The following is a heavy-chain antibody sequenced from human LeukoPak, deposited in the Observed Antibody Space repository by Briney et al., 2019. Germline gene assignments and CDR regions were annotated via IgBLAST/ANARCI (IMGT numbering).Heavy chain of an antibody. Sequence: PGGSLRLSCAASGFSVSSNYVSWVRQAPGKGLEWVAGINWNSVSAVYADSLKGRLTISRDNAKNSLFLQMNSLKTEDTAFYYCAKGARSSSGYTTDWGQGILVTVSS. CDR2: INWNSVSA. CDR3: AKGARSSSGYTTD. V-gene: IGHV3-20*04. D-gene: IGHD3-22*01. CDR1: GFSVSSNY. J-gene: IGHJ4*02.